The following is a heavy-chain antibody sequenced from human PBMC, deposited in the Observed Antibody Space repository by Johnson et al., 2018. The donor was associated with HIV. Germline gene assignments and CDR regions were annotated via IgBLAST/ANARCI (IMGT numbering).Heavy chain of an antibody. V-gene: IGHV3-30-3*01. CDR2: ISYDGSNK. D-gene: IGHD6-19*01. CDR3: ASDWGLYSSGWYVDAFDI. Sequence: VQLVESGGGVVQPGRSLRLSCAASGFTFSSYAMHWVRQAPGKGLEWVAVISYDGSNKYYADSVKGRFTISRDNSKNTLYLQMNSLRAEDTAVYYCASDWGLYSSGWYVDAFDIWGQGTMVTVSS. CDR1: GFTFSSYA. J-gene: IGHJ3*02.